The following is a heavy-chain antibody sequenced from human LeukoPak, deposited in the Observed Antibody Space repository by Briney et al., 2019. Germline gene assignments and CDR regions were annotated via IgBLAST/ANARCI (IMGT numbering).Heavy chain of an antibody. V-gene: IGHV4-59*08. CDR1: RGSFIFNY. CDR2: IYYSGST. Sequence: PSETLSLTCSASRGSFIFNYCSWIRQPPGKPLEWIGYIYYSGSTTYNPSLKSRVTISLDTSKNQFSLKLRSVTAVDTAVYYCAIHREFGSTGHFFDYWGQGTLVTVSS. J-gene: IGHJ4*02. CDR3: AIHREFGSTGHFFDY. D-gene: IGHD2-8*02.